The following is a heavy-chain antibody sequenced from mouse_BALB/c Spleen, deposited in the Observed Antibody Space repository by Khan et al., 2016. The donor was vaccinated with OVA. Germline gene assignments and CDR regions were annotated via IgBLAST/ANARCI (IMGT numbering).Heavy chain of an antibody. CDR3: VSPNWFAY. J-gene: IGHJ3*01. Sequence: VQLKQSGAELVKPGASVKLSCTASGFNIKDTYMHWVKQRPEQGLEWLGRIDPASGNIKYDPKFQGKATITADTSSNTASLQLSSLTSEDTAFYYCVSPNWFAYWGQGTLVTVSA. CDR2: IDPASGNI. CDR1: GFNIKDTY. V-gene: IGHV14-3*02.